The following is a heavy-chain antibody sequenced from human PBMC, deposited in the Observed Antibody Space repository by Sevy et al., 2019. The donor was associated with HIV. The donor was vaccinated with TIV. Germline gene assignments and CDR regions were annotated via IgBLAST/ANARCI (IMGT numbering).Heavy chain of an antibody. V-gene: IGHV3-48*02. CDR2: ISSSSSTI. J-gene: IGHJ6*02. CDR1: GFTFSSYS. D-gene: IGHD2-21*02. CDR3: ARVYCGGDCYSSYYYYGMDV. Sequence: GGCLRLSCAASGFTFSSYSMIWVRQAPGKGLEWVSYISSSSSTIYYADSVKGRFTISRDNAKNSLYLQMNSLRDEDTAVYYSARVYCGGDCYSSYYYYGMDVWGQGTTVTVSS.